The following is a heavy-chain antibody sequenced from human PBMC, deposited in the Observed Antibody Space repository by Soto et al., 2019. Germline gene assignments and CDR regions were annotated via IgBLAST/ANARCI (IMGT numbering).Heavy chain of an antibody. D-gene: IGHD5-18*01. CDR3: GHSTDTYMALDY. CDR1: GFSLTTNGVG. CDR2: IYWDDDK. V-gene: IGHV2-5*02. Sequence: QITLKESGPTLVKPTQTLTLTCTFSGFSLTTNGVGVGWIRQPPGKALEWLALIYWDDDKRYSPSLKSRLTIPKDTSKSQVVLTMTDMDPLDTATYYCGHSTDTYMALDYWGQGTLVTVSS. J-gene: IGHJ4*02.